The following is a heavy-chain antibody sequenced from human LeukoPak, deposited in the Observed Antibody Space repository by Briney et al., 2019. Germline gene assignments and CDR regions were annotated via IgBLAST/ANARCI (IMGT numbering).Heavy chain of an antibody. V-gene: IGHV4-59*01. J-gene: IGHJ4*02. CDR3: ARGAMATTPFFDY. D-gene: IGHD5-24*01. Sequence: RSETLSLTCPVSGGSISNYYYWTWIRQPPGKGLEWIGYVYYTGSTNFNPSLKSRVTMSLDTSRNQFSLKLTSLTAADTAVYYCARGAMATTPFFDYWGQGTLVTVSS. CDR2: VYYTGST. CDR1: GGSISNYY.